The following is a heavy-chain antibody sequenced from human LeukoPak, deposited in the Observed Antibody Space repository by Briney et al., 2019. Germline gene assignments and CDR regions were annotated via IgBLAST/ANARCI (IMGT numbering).Heavy chain of an antibody. CDR2: IYWDDDK. J-gene: IGHJ4*02. D-gene: IGHD6-19*01. V-gene: IGHV2-5*02. CDR1: GFSLSTSGVG. Sequence: SGPTLVKPTQTLTLTCTFSGFSLSTSGVGVGWIRQPPGKALEWLALIYWDDDKRYSPSLKSRLTITKDTSKNQVVLTMTNMDPVDTATYYCAHRGTNKNSSGWLPFAYWGQGTLVTVSS. CDR3: AHRGTNKNSSGWLPFAY.